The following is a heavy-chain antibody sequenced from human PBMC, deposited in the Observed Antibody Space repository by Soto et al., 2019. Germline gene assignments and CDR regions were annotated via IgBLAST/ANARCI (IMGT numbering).Heavy chain of an antibody. CDR3: AKAVGSYGNFDY. D-gene: IGHD5-18*01. CDR2: ISWNSGSI. J-gene: IGHJ4*02. Sequence: EVQLVESGGGLVQPGRSLRLSCAASGFTFDDYAMPWVRQAPGKGLEWVSGISWNSGSIAYADSVKGRFTISRDNAKNSLYLQMNSLRAENTALFYCAKAVGSYGNFDYWGQGTLVTVSS. V-gene: IGHV3-9*01. CDR1: GFTFDDYA.